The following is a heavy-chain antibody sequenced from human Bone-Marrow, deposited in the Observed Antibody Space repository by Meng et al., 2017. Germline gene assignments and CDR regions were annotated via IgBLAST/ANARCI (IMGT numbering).Heavy chain of an antibody. V-gene: IGHV1-2*06. CDR3: ARDEDISAAGKLFGDY. CDR2: INPKSGDT. Sequence: QVQVVQSGAEVKKPGASVKVSCKPSGYNFPDYYIHWVRRAPGQGLEGMGRINPKSGDTHYAQKFQARVTMTGDTSISTAYMELSGLRSDDTATYYCARDEDISAAGKLFGDYWGQGTLVTVSS. J-gene: IGHJ4*02. CDR1: GYNFPDYY. D-gene: IGHD6-25*01.